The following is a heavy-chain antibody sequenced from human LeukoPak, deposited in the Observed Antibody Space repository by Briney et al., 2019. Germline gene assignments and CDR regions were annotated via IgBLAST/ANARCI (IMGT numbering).Heavy chain of an antibody. Sequence: ASVKVSCKASGYTFTSYYMHWVRQAPGQGLEWMGIINPSGGSTSYAQKLQGRVTMTTDTSTSTAYMELSSLRSEDTAVYYCARRDPGSGSYYAFDIWGQGTMVTVSS. CDR3: ARRDPGSGSYYAFDI. J-gene: IGHJ3*02. D-gene: IGHD3-10*01. CDR2: INPSGGST. CDR1: GYTFTSYY. V-gene: IGHV1-46*01.